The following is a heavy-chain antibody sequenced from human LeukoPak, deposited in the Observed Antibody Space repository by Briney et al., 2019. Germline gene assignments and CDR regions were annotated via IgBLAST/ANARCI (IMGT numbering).Heavy chain of an antibody. D-gene: IGHD5-12*01. CDR2: INRDGGRT. CDR3: AKEMLGTRWITYDS. CDR1: GFTFSSYR. J-gene: IGHJ4*02. Sequence: GGSLRLSCAASGFTFSSYRMNWVRQAPGKGLEWVSLINRDGGRTFYADSVKGRFTISRDNNKNSLYLQMNSLRTDDTALYYCAKEMLGTRWITYDSWGQGTRVTVSS. V-gene: IGHV3-43*01.